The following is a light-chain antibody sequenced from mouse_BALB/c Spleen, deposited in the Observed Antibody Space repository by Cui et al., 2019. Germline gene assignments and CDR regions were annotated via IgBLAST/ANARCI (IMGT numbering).Light chain of an antibody. J-gene: IGKJ2*01. V-gene: IGKV4-58*01. CDR2: RTS. CDR3: QQWSGYPFT. CDR1: SSVSSSY. Sequence: ENVLTQSPAIMAALLGQKVTMTCSASSSVSSSYLHWYQQKSGASPKPLIHRTSNLASGVPARFSGSGSGTSYSLTISSVEAEDDATYYCQQWSGYPFTFGGGTKLEIK.